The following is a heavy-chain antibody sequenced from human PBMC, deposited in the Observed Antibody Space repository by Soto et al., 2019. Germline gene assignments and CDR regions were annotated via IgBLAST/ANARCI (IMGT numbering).Heavy chain of an antibody. D-gene: IGHD6-13*01. Sequence: GGSLRLSCAASGFTFSSYAMSWVRQAPGKGLEWVSAISGSGGSTYYADSVKGRFTISRDNSKNTLYLQMNSLRAEDTAVYYCAKRMVPPPSSHDAFDIWGQGTMVTVSS. CDR3: AKRMVPPPSSHDAFDI. CDR1: GFTFSSYA. CDR2: ISGSGGST. J-gene: IGHJ3*02. V-gene: IGHV3-23*01.